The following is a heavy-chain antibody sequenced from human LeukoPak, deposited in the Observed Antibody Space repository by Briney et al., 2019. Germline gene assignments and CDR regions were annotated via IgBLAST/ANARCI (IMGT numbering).Heavy chain of an antibody. CDR3: ARDPEHT. CDR2: IWYDGSNK. V-gene: IGHV3-33*08. J-gene: IGHJ5*02. Sequence: GGSLRLSCAASGFTFSSYAMSWVRQAPGKGLEWVAVIWYDGSNKYYADSVKGRFTISRDNSKNTLYLQMNSLRAEDTAVYYCARDPEHTWGQGTLVTVSS. CDR1: GFTFSSYA.